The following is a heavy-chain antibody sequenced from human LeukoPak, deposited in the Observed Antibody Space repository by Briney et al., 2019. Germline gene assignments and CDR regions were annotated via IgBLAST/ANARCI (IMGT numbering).Heavy chain of an antibody. D-gene: IGHD3-10*01. CDR3: ARDKYYGSGTFDH. J-gene: IGHJ4*02. CDR1: GFTFSGYW. Sequence: GGSLRLSCAASGFTFSGYWMSWVRQAPGKGLEWVANIKQDGSEKYYVDSVKGRFTISRDNAKNSLFLQMNSLRAEDMAIYYCARDKYYGSGTFDHWGQGTLVPVSS. CDR2: IKQDGSEK. V-gene: IGHV3-7*01.